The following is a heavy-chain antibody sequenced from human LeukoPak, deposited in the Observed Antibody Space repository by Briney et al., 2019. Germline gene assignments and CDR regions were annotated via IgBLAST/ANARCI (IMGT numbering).Heavy chain of an antibody. CDR3: AREPNYNYYDSSGYDAFDI. CDR2: ISAYNGNT. D-gene: IGHD3-22*01. V-gene: IGHV1-18*01. CDR1: GYTFTSYG. Sequence: ASVKVSCKASGYTFTSYGISWVRQAPGQGLEWMGWISAYNGNTNYAQKLQGRVTMTTDTSTSTAYMELRSLRSDDTAVYYCAREPNYNYYDSSGYDAFDIWGQGTMVTVSS. J-gene: IGHJ3*02.